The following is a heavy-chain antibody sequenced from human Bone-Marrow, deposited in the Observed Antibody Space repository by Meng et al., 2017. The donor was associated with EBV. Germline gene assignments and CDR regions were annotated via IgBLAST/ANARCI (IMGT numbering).Heavy chain of an antibody. V-gene: IGHV4-4*02. J-gene: IGHJ4*02. Sequence: GQAGVEPTRSLSLTGVDSAGSVRSKHWWSWVRRPPGKWLEWIGESYPSYAANFNPSLKSRSTILLDNSKNQFSLMLGSVTAADTAVYYCARDRWELQKAFEYWGQGTLVTVSS. D-gene: IGHD1-26*01. CDR1: AGSVRSKHW. CDR3: ARDRWELQKAFEY. CDR2: SYPSYAA.